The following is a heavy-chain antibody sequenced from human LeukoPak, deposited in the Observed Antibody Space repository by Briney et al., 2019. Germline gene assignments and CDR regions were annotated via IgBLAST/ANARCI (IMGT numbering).Heavy chain of an antibody. D-gene: IGHD3-3*01. V-gene: IGHV4-4*02. CDR1: GGSISSSNW. Sequence: PSETLSLTCAVSGGSISSSNWWSWVRPPPGKGLEWIGYIYYSGSTKYNPSLKSRVTISVDTSKNQFSLKLSSVTAADTAVYYCARDFGDDFDAFDIWGQGTMVTVSS. CDR2: IYYSGST. J-gene: IGHJ3*02. CDR3: ARDFGDDFDAFDI.